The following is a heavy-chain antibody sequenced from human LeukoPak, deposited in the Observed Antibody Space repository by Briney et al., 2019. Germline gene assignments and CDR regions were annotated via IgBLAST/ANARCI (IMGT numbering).Heavy chain of an antibody. D-gene: IGHD3-9*01. V-gene: IGHV3-15*01. J-gene: IGHJ6*03. CDR3: TTDRALRYFDWLLDYYYMDV. Sequence: PGGSLRLSCAASGFTFSNAWMSWVRQAPGKGLEWVGRIKSKTDGGTTDYAAPVKGRFTISRDDSKNTLYLQMNSLKTEDTAVYYCTTDRALRYFDWLLDYYYMDVWGKGTTVTVSS. CDR2: IKSKTDGGTT. CDR1: GFTFSNAW.